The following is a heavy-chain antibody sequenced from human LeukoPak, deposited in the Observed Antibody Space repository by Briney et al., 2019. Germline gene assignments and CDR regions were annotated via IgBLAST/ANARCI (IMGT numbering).Heavy chain of an antibody. CDR3: ASAYYDQSFDY. CDR1: GFTFSSYA. Sequence: GSLRLSCAASGFTFSSYAMHWVRQAPGKGLEWVAVISYDGSNKYYADSVKGRFTISRDNSKNTLYLQMNSLRAEDTAVYYCASAYYDQSFDYWGQGTLVTVSS. J-gene: IGHJ4*02. CDR2: ISYDGSNK. D-gene: IGHD3-22*01. V-gene: IGHV3-30*04.